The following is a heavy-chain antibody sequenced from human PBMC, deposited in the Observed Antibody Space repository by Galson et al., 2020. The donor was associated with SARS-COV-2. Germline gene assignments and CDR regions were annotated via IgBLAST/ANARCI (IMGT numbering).Heavy chain of an antibody. CDR1: GFTFSSYS. V-gene: IGHV3-21*01. CDR3: ASTVAIAAAGYGMDV. CDR2: ISSSSSYI. D-gene: IGHD6-13*01. J-gene: IGHJ6*02. Sequence: GSLRLSCAASGFTFSSYSMNWVRQAPGKGLEWVSSISSSSSYIYYADSVKGRFTISRDNAKNSLYLQMNSLRAEDTAVYYCASTVAIAAAGYGMDVWGQGTTVTVSS.